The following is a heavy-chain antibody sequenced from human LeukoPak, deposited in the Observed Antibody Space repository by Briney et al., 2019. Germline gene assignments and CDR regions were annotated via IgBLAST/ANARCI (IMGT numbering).Heavy chain of an antibody. D-gene: IGHD3-10*01. CDR2: IHYSGST. CDR3: ARGGYYGSGNDFRFDP. J-gene: IGHJ5*02. CDR1: GGSISSSGYD. Sequence: SETLSLTCTVSGGSISSSGYDWVWIRQPPGKGLEWIGSIHYSGSTYYNPSLKSRVTMSLDASKNQFSLKLSSVTAADTAVYYCARGGYYGSGNDFRFDPWGQGTLVTVSS. V-gene: IGHV4-39*07.